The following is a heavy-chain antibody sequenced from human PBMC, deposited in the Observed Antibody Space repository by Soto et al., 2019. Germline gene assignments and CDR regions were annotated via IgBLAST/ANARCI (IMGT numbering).Heavy chain of an antibody. CDR2: ISAYNGNT. V-gene: IGHV1-18*01. Sequence: QVQLVQSGAEVKKPGASVKVSCKASGYTFTSYGISWVRQAPGQGLEWMGWISAYNGNTNYAQKLQGRVTMTTDTSTSTAYMELRSLRSDDTAVYYCARDEDCSSTSCYGLYYYYGMDVWGQGTTVTVS. CDR1: GYTFTSYG. CDR3: ARDEDCSSTSCYGLYYYYGMDV. D-gene: IGHD2-2*01. J-gene: IGHJ6*02.